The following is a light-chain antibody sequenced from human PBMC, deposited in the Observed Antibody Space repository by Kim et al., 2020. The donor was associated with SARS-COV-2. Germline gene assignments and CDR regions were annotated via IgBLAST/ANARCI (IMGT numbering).Light chain of an antibody. J-gene: IGLJ1*01. CDR1: KLGDKY. CDR2: QDS. CDR3: QAWDSSTYV. V-gene: IGLV3-1*01. Sequence: VPPGQKASLTCFGDKLGDKYACWYQQKPDQTPVLVIDQDSKRPSGIPERFSGSNSGNTATLTISGTQAMDEAYYYCQAWDSSTYVFGTGTKVTVL.